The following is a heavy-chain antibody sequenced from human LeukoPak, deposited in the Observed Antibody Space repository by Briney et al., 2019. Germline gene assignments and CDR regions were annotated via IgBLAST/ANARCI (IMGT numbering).Heavy chain of an antibody. D-gene: IGHD5-18*01. CDR3: ARHPERYSYFGY. CDR2: IYYTGSA. Sequence: SETLSLTCTVSGGSISSSSYYWGWIRQPPGKGLEWIGSIYYTGSAYYNPSLKSRVTMSVDTSKNQFSLRLSSVTAADTAVYSCARHPERYSYFGYWGQGTLVTVSS. J-gene: IGHJ4*02. V-gene: IGHV4-39*01. CDR1: GGSISSSSYY.